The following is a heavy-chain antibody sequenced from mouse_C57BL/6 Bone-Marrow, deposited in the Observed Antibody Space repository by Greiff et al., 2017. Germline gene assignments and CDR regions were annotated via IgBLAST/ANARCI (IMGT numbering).Heavy chain of an antibody. CDR1: GYTFTEYT. Sequence: VQLQQSGAELVKPGASVKLSCKASGYTFTEYTIHWVKQRSGQGLEWIGWFYPGSGSIKYNEKFKDKATLTVDKSSSTVYMELSRLTSEDSAVYFGARHEGGYDYDGAWFAYWGQGTLVTVSA. CDR2: FYPGSGSI. V-gene: IGHV1-62-2*01. CDR3: ARHEGGYDYDGAWFAY. D-gene: IGHD2-4*01. J-gene: IGHJ3*01.